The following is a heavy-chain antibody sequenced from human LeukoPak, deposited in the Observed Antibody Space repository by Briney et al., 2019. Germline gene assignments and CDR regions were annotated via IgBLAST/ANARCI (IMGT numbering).Heavy chain of an antibody. CDR2: ISYDGSNK. J-gene: IGHJ4*02. CDR1: GFTFSSYA. CDR3: ARNGLGGHPLDY. V-gene: IGHV3-30*04. Sequence: GGSLRLSCAASGFTFSSYAMHWVRQAPGKGLEWVAVISYDGSNKYYADSVKGRFTISRDNSKNTLYLQMSSLRAEDTAVYYCARNGLGGHPLDYWGQGTLVTVSS. D-gene: IGHD2-8*01.